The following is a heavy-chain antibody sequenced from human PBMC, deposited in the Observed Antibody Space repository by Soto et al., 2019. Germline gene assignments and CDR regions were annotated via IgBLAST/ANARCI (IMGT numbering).Heavy chain of an antibody. CDR3: ATFRRVGYCSSKSCSQPRWFDP. J-gene: IGHJ5*02. Sequence: XSVKVSCKASGGTFSSYAISWVRQAPGQGLEWMGGIIPIFGTANYAQKFQGRVTITADESTSTAYMELSSLRSEDTAVYYCATFRRVGYCSSKSCSQPRWFDPWGQGTLVTVS. CDR1: GGTFSSYA. CDR2: IIPIFGTA. V-gene: IGHV1-69*13. D-gene: IGHD2-2*01.